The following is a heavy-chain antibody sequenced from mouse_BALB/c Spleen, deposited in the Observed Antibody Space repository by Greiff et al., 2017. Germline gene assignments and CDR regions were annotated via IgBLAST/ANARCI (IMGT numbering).Heavy chain of an antibody. D-gene: IGHD1-3*01. J-gene: IGHJ4*01. CDR1: GYTFTSYY. Sequence: VQLQQSGAELVKPGASVKLSCKASGYTFTSYYMYWVKQRPGQGLEWIGEINPSNGGTNFNEKFKSKATLTVDKSSSTAYMQLSSLTSEDSAVYYCTRGLYEAMDYWGQGTSVTVSS. CDR2: INPSNGGT. CDR3: TRGLYEAMDY. V-gene: IGHV1S81*02.